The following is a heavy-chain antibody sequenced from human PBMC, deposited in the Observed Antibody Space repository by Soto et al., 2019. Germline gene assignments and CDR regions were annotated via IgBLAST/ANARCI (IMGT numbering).Heavy chain of an antibody. V-gene: IGHV3-23*01. J-gene: IGHJ4*02. D-gene: IGHD3-16*01. CDR3: AKDKYYD. CDR1: GFTLSNYG. Sequence: EVQLLESGGGLVQPGGSLRLSCAASGFTLSNYGMNWVRQAPGKGLEGVTGISGSDGSTYYADSVKGRFTISRDSSKHTLYLQMNTLRAEDTAVYYCAKDKYYDWGQGKLVTVSS. CDR2: ISGSDGST.